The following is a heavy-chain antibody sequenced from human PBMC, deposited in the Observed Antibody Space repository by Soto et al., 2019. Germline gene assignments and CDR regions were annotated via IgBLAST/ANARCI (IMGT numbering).Heavy chain of an antibody. J-gene: IGHJ4*02. D-gene: IGHD3-3*01. CDR2: IIPIFGTA. CDR3: AREEVIFGVAFDY. CDR1: GGTFSSYA. Sequence: ASVKVSCKASGGTFSSYAISWVRQAPGQGLEWVGGIIPIFGTANYAQKFQGRVTITADESTSTAYMELSSLRSEDTAVYYCAREEVIFGVAFDYWGQGTLVTVSS. V-gene: IGHV1-69*13.